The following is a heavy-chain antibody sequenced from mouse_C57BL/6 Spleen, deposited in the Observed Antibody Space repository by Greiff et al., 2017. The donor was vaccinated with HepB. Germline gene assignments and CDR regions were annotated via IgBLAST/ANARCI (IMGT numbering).Heavy chain of an antibody. D-gene: IGHD1-1*01. Sequence: QVQLQQPGAELVKPGALVKLSCKASGYTFTSYWMHWVKQRPGQGLEWIGMIHPNSGSTNYNEKFKSKATLTVDKSSSTAYMQLSSLTSEDSAVYYCATRSSSYLFDYWGQGTTLTVSS. J-gene: IGHJ2*01. V-gene: IGHV1-64*01. CDR1: GYTFTSYW. CDR3: ATRSSSYLFDY. CDR2: IHPNSGST.